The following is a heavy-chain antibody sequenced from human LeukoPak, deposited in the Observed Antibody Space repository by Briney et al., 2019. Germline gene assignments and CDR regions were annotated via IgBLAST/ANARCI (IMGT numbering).Heavy chain of an antibody. CDR1: GYTFTSYG. J-gene: IGHJ4*02. D-gene: IGHD3-9*01. V-gene: IGHV1-18*01. Sequence: GASVKVSCKASGYTFTSYGISWVRQAPGQGLEWMGWISAYNGNTNYAQKLQGRVTMTTDTSTSTAYMELRSLRSDDTAVYYCARVGSSVSYYDILTGYYTAEDTDYWGQGTLVTVSS. CDR3: ARVGSSVSYYDILTGYYTAEDTDY. CDR2: ISAYNGNT.